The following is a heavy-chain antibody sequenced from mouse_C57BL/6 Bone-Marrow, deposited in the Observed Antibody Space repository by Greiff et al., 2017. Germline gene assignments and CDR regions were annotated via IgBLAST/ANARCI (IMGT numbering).Heavy chain of an antibody. CDR2: IYPRSGNT. J-gene: IGHJ1*01. Sequence: QVQLKQSGAELVRPGASVKLSCKASGYTFTSYGISWVKQRTGQGLEWIGEIYPRSGNTYYNEKFKGKATLTADKSSSTAYLELRSLTSEDSAVYFCPLLRCPWYLGVWGAGTAVAVCS. D-gene: IGHD1-1*01. CDR3: PLLRCPWYLGV. V-gene: IGHV1-81*01. CDR1: GYTFTSYG.